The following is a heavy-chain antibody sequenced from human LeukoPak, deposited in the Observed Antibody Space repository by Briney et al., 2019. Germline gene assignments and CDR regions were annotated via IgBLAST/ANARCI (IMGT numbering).Heavy chain of an antibody. V-gene: IGHV3-23*01. Sequence: GGSLRLSCAASGFTFSSYAMSWVRQAPGKGLEWVSGISGSGDNTYYADSVKGRFTISRDNSKNTLYLQMNSLRADDTAVYYCAKEYDSRGYYFDYWGQGTLVTVSS. CDR1: GFTFSSYA. CDR3: AKEYDSRGYYFDY. D-gene: IGHD3-22*01. CDR2: ISGSGDNT. J-gene: IGHJ4*02.